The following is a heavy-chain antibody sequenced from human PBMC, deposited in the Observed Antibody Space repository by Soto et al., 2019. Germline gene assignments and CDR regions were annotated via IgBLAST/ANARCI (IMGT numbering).Heavy chain of an antibody. V-gene: IGHV4-39*01. CDR1: GGSISSSSYY. J-gene: IGHJ4*02. CDR2: IYYSGST. D-gene: IGHD2-2*01. CDR3: ARPRPGCSSTSCYVYFDY. Sequence: PETLSLTCTVSGGSISSSSYYWGWIRQPPGKGLEWIGSIYYSGSTYYNPSLKSRVTISVDTSKNQFSLKLSSVTAADTAVYYCARPRPGCSSTSCYVYFDYWGQGTLVTVSS.